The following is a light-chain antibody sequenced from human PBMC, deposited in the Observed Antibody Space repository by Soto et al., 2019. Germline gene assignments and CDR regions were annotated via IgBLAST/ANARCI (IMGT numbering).Light chain of an antibody. J-gene: IGLJ1*01. CDR3: SSYRSGDTLV. Sequence: QSVLTQPASVSGAPGQSITISCTGTSSDVSGDNFVSWYQHHPGKAPKLMIYDVNNRPSGVSNRFSGSKSGNTASLTISGLQAEDEADYYCSSYRSGDTLVFGTGTKVTVL. CDR2: DVN. CDR1: SSDVSGDNF. V-gene: IGLV2-14*03.